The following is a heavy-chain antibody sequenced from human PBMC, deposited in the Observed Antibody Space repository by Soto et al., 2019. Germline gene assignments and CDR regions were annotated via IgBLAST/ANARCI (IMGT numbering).Heavy chain of an antibody. J-gene: IGHJ3*02. CDR1: GYTCTSYG. Sequence: SVKVSCKASGYTCTSYGISWVRQAPGQGLEWMGWISAYNGNTNYAQKLQGRVTMTTDTSTSTAYMELRSLRSDDTAVYYCARDHMIAVGYDAFDIWGQGTMVTASS. CDR3: ARDHMIAVGYDAFDI. CDR2: ISAYNGNT. D-gene: IGHD3-22*01. V-gene: IGHV1-18*04.